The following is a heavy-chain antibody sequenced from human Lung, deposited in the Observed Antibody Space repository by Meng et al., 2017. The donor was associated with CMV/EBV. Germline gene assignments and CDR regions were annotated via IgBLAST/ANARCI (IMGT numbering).Heavy chain of an antibody. CDR2: IRYDGSNK. V-gene: IGHV3-30*02. CDR3: AKDSPLGYSSSSRGNWFYP. D-gene: IGHD6-6*01. Sequence: GGSLRLXCAASGFTFSSYGMHWVRQAPGKGLEWVAFIRYDGSNKYYADSVKGRFTISRDNSKNTLYLQMNSLRAEDTAVYYCAKDSPLGYSSSSRGNWFYPXGQGXLVTVSS. J-gene: IGHJ5*02. CDR1: GFTFSSYG.